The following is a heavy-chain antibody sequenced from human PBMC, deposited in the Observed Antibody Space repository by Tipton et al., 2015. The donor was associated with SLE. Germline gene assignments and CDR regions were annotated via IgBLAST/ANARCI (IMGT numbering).Heavy chain of an antibody. V-gene: IGHV3-74*01. CDR3: ARAPTISVAGTTDPFGMDV. CDR2: LSPDGSVT. J-gene: IGHJ6*02. CDR1: GFTFHNYW. Sequence: GSLRLSCAASGFTFHNYWMHWVRQAPGKGLVWVSRLSPDGSVTTYADSVKGRLTISRDNAKNTLYLQMRSLRVEDTGIYYCARAPTISVAGTTDPFGMDVWGPGTGVTVSS. D-gene: IGHD6-19*01.